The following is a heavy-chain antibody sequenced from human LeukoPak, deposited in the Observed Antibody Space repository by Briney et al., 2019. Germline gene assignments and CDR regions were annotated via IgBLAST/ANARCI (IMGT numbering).Heavy chain of an antibody. CDR1: GYTFTSYY. V-gene: IGHV1-46*01. D-gene: IGHD5-18*01. CDR2: INPSGGST. CDR3: ARALPHRRLMDTTMNQHWFDP. J-gene: IGHJ5*02. Sequence: ASVKVSCKASGYTFTSYYMHWVRQAPGQGLEWMGIINPSGGSTSYAQKFQGRVTMTRDTSTSTVYMELSSLRSEDTAVYYCARALPHRRLMDTTMNQHWFDPWGQGTLVTVSS.